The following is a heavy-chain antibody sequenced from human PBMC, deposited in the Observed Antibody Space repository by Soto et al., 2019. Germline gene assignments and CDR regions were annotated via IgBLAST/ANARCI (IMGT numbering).Heavy chain of an antibody. J-gene: IGHJ6*02. CDR2: IYYSGTT. D-gene: IGHD5-12*01. CDR1: GGSISSGGYY. V-gene: IGHV4-31*03. Sequence: SETRSLTCTVSGGSISSGGYYWSWIRQYPGKGLEWIGYIYYSGTTYYNPSLKSRVTISVDTSNNQFSLKLSSVTAADTAVYYCARDGRWLQNYYYGMDVWGQGTMVTVSS. CDR3: ARDGRWLQNYYYGMDV.